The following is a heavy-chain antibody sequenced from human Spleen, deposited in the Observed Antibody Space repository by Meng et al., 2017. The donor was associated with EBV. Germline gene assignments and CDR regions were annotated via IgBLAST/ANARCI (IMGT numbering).Heavy chain of an antibody. D-gene: IGHD5-24*01. J-gene: IGHJ4*02. CDR1: GGSFSGYY. V-gene: IGHV4-34*01. Sequence: QAPLQQLGRTLLRPLETLSLTGSVYGGSFSGYYWNCIRRPPGKGLECIGEINQSGSTNYNPALKSRVTMAADTSKNQFSLKLSSVTAADTAVYYCARRNGYHWARLGSPFDYWGQGTLVTVSS. CDR2: INQSGST. CDR3: ARRNGYHWARLGSPFDY.